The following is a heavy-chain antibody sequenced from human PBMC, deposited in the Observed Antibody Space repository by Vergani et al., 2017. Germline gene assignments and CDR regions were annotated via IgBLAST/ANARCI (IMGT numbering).Heavy chain of an antibody. CDR1: VFTFLAFS. CDR2: IGSSGPYI. J-gene: IGHJ6*02. V-gene: IGHV3-21*06. D-gene: IGHD2-8*01. Sequence: VQLVESGGGLVKPGGSLRLSCAASVFTFLAFSMSWVRQAPGKGLEWVAFIGSSGPYINYADSVKGRFIISRDNTNNSLFLQLRSLRAEDAAVYYCARDCTSGGCPDNYGMDVWGQGATVTVSS. CDR3: ARDCTSGGCPDNYGMDV.